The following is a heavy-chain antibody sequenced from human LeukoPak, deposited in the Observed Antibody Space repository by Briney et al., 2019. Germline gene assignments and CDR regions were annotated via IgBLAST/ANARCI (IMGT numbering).Heavy chain of an antibody. V-gene: IGHV3-23*01. CDR3: AKENQYYDSSGYYYYIPYFDS. Sequence: GGSLRLSCAASGFTFTSYAMNWVRQAPGKGLEWVSAISGSGGSTYFADSVKGRFTISRDNSKNTLYLQMNSLRAEDTAVYYCAKENQYYDSSGYYYYIPYFDSWGQGTLVTVSS. CDR1: GFTFTSYA. CDR2: ISGSGGST. D-gene: IGHD3-22*01. J-gene: IGHJ4*02.